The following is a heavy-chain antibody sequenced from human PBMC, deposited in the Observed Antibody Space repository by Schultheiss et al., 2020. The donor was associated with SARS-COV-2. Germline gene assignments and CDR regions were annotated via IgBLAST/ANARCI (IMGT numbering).Heavy chain of an antibody. CDR1: GYTFTSYG. Sequence: ASVKVSCKASGYTFTSYGISWVRQAPGQGLEWMGWISAYNGNTNYAQKFQGRVTITADKSTSTAYMELSSLRSEDTAVYYCARGRAAAGKSWGQGTLVTVSS. D-gene: IGHD6-13*01. CDR2: ISAYNGNT. J-gene: IGHJ5*02. CDR3: ARGRAAAGKS. V-gene: IGHV1-18*04.